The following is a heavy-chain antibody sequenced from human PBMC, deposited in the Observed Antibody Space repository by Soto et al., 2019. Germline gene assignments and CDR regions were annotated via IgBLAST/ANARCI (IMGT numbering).Heavy chain of an antibody. V-gene: IGHV1-69*13. CDR2: IIPIFGTA. D-gene: IGHD3-10*01. Sequence: ASVKVSCKASGGTFSSYAISWVRQAPGQGLEWMGGIIPIFGTANYAQKFQGRVTITADESTSTAYMELSSLRSEDTAVYYCWAPYYYGSGSSGQPIGYWGQGTLVTVSS. J-gene: IGHJ4*02. CDR1: GGTFSSYA. CDR3: WAPYYYGSGSSGQPIGY.